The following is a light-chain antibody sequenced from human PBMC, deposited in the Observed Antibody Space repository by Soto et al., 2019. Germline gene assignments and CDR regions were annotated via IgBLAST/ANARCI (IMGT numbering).Light chain of an antibody. J-gene: IGLJ2*01. CDR3: QTWGTGGV. Sequence: QLVLTQSPSASASLGASVKLTCTLSSGHSSHAIAWHQQQPEKGPRYLMMVNSDGSHSKGDGIPDRFSGSSSGAERYLTIASLQSEDEADYYCQTWGTGGVFGGGTQLTVL. CDR1: SGHSSHA. CDR2: VNSDGSH. V-gene: IGLV4-69*01.